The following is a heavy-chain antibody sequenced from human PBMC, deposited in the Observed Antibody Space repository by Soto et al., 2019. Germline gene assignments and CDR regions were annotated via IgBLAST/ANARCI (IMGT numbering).Heavy chain of an antibody. Sequence: QVELVQSGAEVKKPGASVKVSCQASEDTFTHYDINWVRQATGQGLEWMGWMNPNTGNIDYAHKFQGRLTMTRDTSTRTVYMEPSSLRSDDTAVYYCVRRVASGHRSWFDPWGQGTLVTVSS. CDR3: VRRVASGHRSWFDP. V-gene: IGHV1-8*02. D-gene: IGHD2-21*01. J-gene: IGHJ5*02. CDR1: EDTFTHYD. CDR2: MNPNTGNI.